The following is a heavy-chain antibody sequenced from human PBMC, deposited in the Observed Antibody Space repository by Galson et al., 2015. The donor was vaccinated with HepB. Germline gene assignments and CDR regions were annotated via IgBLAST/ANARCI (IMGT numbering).Heavy chain of an antibody. Sequence: SLRLSCAASGFTFSSYAMSWVRQAPGKGLEWVSAISGSGGSTYYADSVKGRFTISRDNSKNTLYLQMNSLRAEDTAVYYCASAPIAPTSFDYWGQGTLVTVSS. CDR2: ISGSGGST. D-gene: IGHD2-2*01. CDR1: GFTFSSYA. J-gene: IGHJ4*02. V-gene: IGHV3-23*01. CDR3: ASAPIAPTSFDY.